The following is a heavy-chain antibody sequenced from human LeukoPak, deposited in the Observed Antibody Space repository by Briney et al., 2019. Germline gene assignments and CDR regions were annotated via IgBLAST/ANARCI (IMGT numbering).Heavy chain of an antibody. CDR1: GFTFTSSA. V-gene: IGHV1-58*01. J-gene: IGHJ6*04. D-gene: IGHD3-10*02. Sequence: SVKVSCKASGFTFTSSAVQWVRQARGQRLEWIGWIVVGSGNTNYAQKFQERVTITRDMSTSTAYMELSSLRSEDTAVYYCAADLFGEYYYGMDVWGKGTTVTVSS. CDR3: AADLFGEYYYGMDV. CDR2: IVVGSGNT.